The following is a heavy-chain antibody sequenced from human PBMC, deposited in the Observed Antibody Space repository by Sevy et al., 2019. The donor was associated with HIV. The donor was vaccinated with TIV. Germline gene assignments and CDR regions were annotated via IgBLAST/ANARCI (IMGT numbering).Heavy chain of an antibody. Sequence: ASVKVSCKASGYTFTGYYMLWVRQAPGQGLEWMGWINPNSGGTNYAQKFQGRVTMTRDTSISTAYMELSRLRSDDTAVYYCARGPRDYYGSRSPSSYWGQGTLVTVSS. CDR3: ARGPRDYYGSRSPSSY. V-gene: IGHV1-2*02. D-gene: IGHD3-10*01. CDR2: INPNSGGT. J-gene: IGHJ4*02. CDR1: GYTFTGYY.